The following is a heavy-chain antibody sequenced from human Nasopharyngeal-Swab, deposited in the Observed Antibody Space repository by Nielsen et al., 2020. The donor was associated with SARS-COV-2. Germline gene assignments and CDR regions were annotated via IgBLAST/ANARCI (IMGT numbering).Heavy chain of an antibody. J-gene: IGHJ6*03. Sequence: VRQAPGKGLEWVSSISSSSSYIYYADSVKGRFTISRDNAKNSLYLQMNSLRAEDTAVYYCARDRQQLVLGYYYMDVWGKGTTVTVSS. D-gene: IGHD6-13*01. CDR3: ARDRQQLVLGYYYMDV. V-gene: IGHV3-21*01. CDR2: ISSSSSYI.